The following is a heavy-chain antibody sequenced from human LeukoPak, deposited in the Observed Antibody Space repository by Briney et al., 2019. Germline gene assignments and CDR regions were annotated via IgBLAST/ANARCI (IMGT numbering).Heavy chain of an antibody. CDR1: GGSISSFY. Sequence: PSETLSLTCTVSGGSISSFYWSWIRQPAGRGLEWIGRIYTSGSTNYNPSLKSRVTMSVDTSNNQFSLKLSSVTAADTAVYYCARSASSTSRSAFDIWGQGTRVTASS. V-gene: IGHV4-4*07. J-gene: IGHJ3*02. CDR3: ARSASSTSRSAFDI. CDR2: IYTSGST.